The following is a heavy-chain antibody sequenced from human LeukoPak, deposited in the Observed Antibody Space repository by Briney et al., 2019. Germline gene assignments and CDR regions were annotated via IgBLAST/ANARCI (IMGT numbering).Heavy chain of an antibody. J-gene: IGHJ4*02. CDR1: GFTFNTYA. V-gene: IGHV3-23*01. Sequence: PGGSLRLSCAASGFTFNTYAMSWVRQAPGKGLEWVSSIGGGGGTYYADSLKGRFTISRDNSKNTLYLQMNSLRAEDTAVYYCAKGNSGYNSGYYYHFFDYGGQGTLVTVSS. CDR3: AKGNSGYNSGYYYHFFDY. CDR2: IGGGGGT. D-gene: IGHD5-12*01.